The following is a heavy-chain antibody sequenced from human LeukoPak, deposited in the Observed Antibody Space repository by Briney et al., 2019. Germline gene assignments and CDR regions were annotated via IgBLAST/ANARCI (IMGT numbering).Heavy chain of an antibody. CDR2: INQSGNT. CDR1: SGSFSGYY. CDR3: ARGGLKWELLPLRARKSYYFDY. Sequence: PSETLSLTCAVYSGSFSGYYWSWIRQPPGKGLEWIGEINQSGNTKHSSSFKSRVTISVETSKNQFSLKLSSVTAADTAVYFCARGGLKWELLPLRARKSYYFDYWGQGTLVTVSS. D-gene: IGHD1-26*01. V-gene: IGHV4-34*01. J-gene: IGHJ4*02.